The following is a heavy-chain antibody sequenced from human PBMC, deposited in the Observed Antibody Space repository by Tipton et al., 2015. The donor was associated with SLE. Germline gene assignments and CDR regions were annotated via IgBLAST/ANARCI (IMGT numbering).Heavy chain of an antibody. J-gene: IGHJ3*02. CDR3: ARLSVDGSGSGDAFDI. Sequence: TLSLTCAVSGGSIRSGGYSWTWVRQSPGKGLEWIGYVYHGVKTSYNPSLKSRVTISVDKSKNQFSLKLSSVTAADTAVYYCARLSVDGSGSGDAFDIWGQGTMVTVSS. V-gene: IGHV4-30-2*06. D-gene: IGHD3-10*01. CDR1: GGSIRSGGYS. CDR2: VYHGVKT.